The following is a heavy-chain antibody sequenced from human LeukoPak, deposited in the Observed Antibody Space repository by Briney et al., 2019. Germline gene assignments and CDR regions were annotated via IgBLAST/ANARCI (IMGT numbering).Heavy chain of an antibody. CDR1: GFTFSNAW. CDR3: TKYTGNLDY. Sequence: GGSLRLSCAASGFTFSNAWMSWVRQAPGKGLEWVGRIKSKTDGGTTDYAAPVKGRFTISRDDSKGIAYLQMNSLKTEDTAVYYCTKYTGNLDYWGQGTLVTVSS. J-gene: IGHJ4*02. D-gene: IGHD1-26*01. V-gene: IGHV3-15*01. CDR2: IKSKTDGGTT.